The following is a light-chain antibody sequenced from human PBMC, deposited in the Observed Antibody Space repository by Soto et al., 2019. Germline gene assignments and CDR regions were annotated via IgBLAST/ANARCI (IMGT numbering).Light chain of an antibody. Sequence: QSALTQPASVSGSPGQSITISCTGTSSDVGSYNLVSWYQQHPGKVPKIMIYEASKRPSGAPNRISGTKSGNTASLTISGLQAEDEADYYCCSYAGSSTLVFGTGTKLTVL. V-gene: IGLV2-23*01. CDR1: SSDVGSYNL. CDR2: EAS. CDR3: CSYAGSSTLV. J-gene: IGLJ1*01.